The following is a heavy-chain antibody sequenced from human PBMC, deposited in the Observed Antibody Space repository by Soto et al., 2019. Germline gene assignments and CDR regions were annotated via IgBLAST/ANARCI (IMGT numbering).Heavy chain of an antibody. J-gene: IGHJ6*02. CDR3: AREPSYYDTSGYYHGTPHGLDV. Sequence: KPSETLSLTCTVSGGSISSYYWSWIRQPPGKGLEWIGYIYYSGSTNYNPSLKSRVTITVDTAKNQFSLKLSYVTAADTAVYYCAREPSYYDTSGYYHGTPHGLDVWGQGTTVTVSS. V-gene: IGHV4-59*01. CDR2: IYYSGST. D-gene: IGHD3-22*01. CDR1: GGSISSYY.